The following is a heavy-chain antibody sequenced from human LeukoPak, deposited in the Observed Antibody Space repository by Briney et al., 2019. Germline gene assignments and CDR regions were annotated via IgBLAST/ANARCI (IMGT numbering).Heavy chain of an antibody. V-gene: IGHV3-7*01. CDR1: GLTFRSYW. CDR2: IKEDGSGK. J-gene: IGHJ4*02. CDR3: ARDTGCSGGSCYSFYDY. D-gene: IGHD2-15*01. Sequence: PGGSLRLSCAASGLTFRSYWMTWVRQAPGKGLEWVANIKEDGSGKYYVDSAKGRFTISRDNAKNSLYLQTNSLRAEDTAVYYCARDTGCSGGSCYSFYDYWGQGTLVSVSS.